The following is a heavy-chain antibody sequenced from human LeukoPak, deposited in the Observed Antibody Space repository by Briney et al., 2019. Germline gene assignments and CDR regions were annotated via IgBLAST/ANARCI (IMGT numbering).Heavy chain of an antibody. CDR3: ARDGYEFWSGYYHGAYFDY. CDR1: GFTFNSYW. Sequence: GGSLRLSCAASGFTFNSYWMHWVRQAPGKGLVWVSRINSDGSSTSYADSVKGRFTISRDNVKNSLYLQMNSLRAENTGVYYCARDGYEFWSGYYHGAYFDYWGQGTLVTVSS. D-gene: IGHD3-3*01. CDR2: INSDGSST. V-gene: IGHV3-74*01. J-gene: IGHJ4*02.